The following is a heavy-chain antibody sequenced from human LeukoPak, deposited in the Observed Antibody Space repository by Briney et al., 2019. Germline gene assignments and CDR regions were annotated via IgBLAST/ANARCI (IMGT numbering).Heavy chain of an antibody. Sequence: SQTLSLTCAISGDSVSSNRAVWNWIRQSPSRGLEWLGKACYRCKWYNDYAVSVKGRITINADTSKNQFSLKLSSVTAADTAVYYCARDRWVDTAMVQGGMDVWGQGTTVTVSS. D-gene: IGHD5-18*01. CDR2: ACYRCKWYN. V-gene: IGHV6-1*01. J-gene: IGHJ6*02. CDR1: GDSVSSNRAV. CDR3: ARDRWVDTAMVQGGMDV.